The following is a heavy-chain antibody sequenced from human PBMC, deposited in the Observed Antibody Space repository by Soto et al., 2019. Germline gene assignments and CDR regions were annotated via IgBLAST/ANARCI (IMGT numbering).Heavy chain of an antibody. CDR3: ARDRYERGYYYHCGMDV. CDR2: IIPIFGTA. V-gene: IGHV1-69*13. D-gene: IGHD1-20*01. CDR1: GGTFSSYA. J-gene: IGHJ6*02. Sequence: SVKVSCKASGGTFSSYAISWVRQAPGQGLEWMGGIIPIFGTANYAQKFQGRVTITADESTRTAYMELSSLRSEDTAVYYCARDRYERGYYYHCGMDVWGQGTKVTVSS.